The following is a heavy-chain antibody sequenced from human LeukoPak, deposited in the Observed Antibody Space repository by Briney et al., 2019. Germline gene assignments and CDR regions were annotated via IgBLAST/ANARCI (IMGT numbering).Heavy chain of an antibody. CDR1: GGSISSYY. Sequence: SETLSLTCDVSGGSISSYYWTWIRQPPGKGLEWIGYVYSSGDTNYNPSLESRVTISVHTSKNQFSLKLSSVTAADTAVYYCARGDPLVAARGLDYWGQGTLVTVSS. CDR3: ARGDPLVAARGLDY. D-gene: IGHD2-15*01. J-gene: IGHJ4*02. V-gene: IGHV4-59*01. CDR2: VYSSGDT.